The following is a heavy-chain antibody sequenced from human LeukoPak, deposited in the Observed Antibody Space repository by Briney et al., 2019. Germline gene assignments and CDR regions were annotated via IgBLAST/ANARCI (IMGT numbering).Heavy chain of an antibody. V-gene: IGHV3-15*01. J-gene: IGHJ4*02. D-gene: IGHD3-22*01. CDR3: TAVGSSGYYAGYDY. CDR1: GFTFSNAW. Sequence: PGGSLRLSCAASGFTFSNAWMSWVRQAPGKGLEWVGRIKSKTDGGTTDYAAPVKGRFTISRDDSKNTLYLQMNSLKTEDAAVYYCTAVGSSGYYAGYDYWGQGTLVTVSS. CDR2: IKSKTDGGTT.